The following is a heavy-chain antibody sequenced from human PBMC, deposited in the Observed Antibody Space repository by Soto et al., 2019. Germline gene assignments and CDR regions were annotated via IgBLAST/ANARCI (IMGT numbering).Heavy chain of an antibody. CDR1: GNSFTDPN. Sequence: GYSVKVTCKTSGNSFTDPNVHWVRQAPGQEKEWMGWMNPNTGKSGYTQKFQGRVTMTGNTSISTAYMEVSSLTSFDTAVYYCTRRTASERWSARVFYY. V-gene: IGHV1-8*02. CDR2: MNPNTGKS. CDR3: TRRTASERWSARVFYY. D-gene: IGHD1-1*01. J-gene: IGHJ6*01.